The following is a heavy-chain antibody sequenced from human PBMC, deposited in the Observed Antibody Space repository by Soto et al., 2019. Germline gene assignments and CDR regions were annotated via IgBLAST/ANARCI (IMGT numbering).Heavy chain of an antibody. CDR1: GGSISSSSYY. D-gene: IGHD1-26*01. CDR2: IYYSGST. J-gene: IGHJ4*02. CDR3: ARGFEGATVDY. V-gene: IGHV4-39*01. Sequence: LSLTCTVSGGSISSSSYYWGWIRQPPGKGLEWIGSIYYSGSTYYNPSLKSRVTISVDTSKNQFSLKLSSVTAADTAVYYCARGFEGATVDYWGQGTLVTVSS.